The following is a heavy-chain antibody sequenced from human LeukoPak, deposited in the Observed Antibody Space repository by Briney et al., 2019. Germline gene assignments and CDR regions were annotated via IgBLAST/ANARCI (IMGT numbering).Heavy chain of an antibody. V-gene: IGHV4-34*01. J-gene: IGHJ6*03. Sequence: SETLSLTCAVYDGYFSNSYWSWIRQPPGKGLEWIGEINPGGDTNYNPSLKSRVTISIGTSNNHFSLKLSSVTAADTAVYYCARERAVTTLLDYYYYMDVWGKGTTVTISS. CDR3: ARERAVTTLLDYYYYMDV. CDR2: INPGGDT. D-gene: IGHD4-17*01. CDR1: DGYFSNSY.